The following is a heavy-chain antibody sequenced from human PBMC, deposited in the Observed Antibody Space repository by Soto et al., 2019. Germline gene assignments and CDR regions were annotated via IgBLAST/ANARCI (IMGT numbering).Heavy chain of an antibody. V-gene: IGHV1-2*02. D-gene: IGHD6-13*01. CDR2: INPNSGGT. Sequence: ASVKVSCKGSGYTFTANYIQWVRQAPGQGLEWMGWINPNSGGTTYAQKFQGRVTLTRDTSITTAYMELSRLTSDDTAVYYCARDGSIAAAIVYFQHWGQGTLVTVSS. CDR1: GYTFTANY. CDR3: ARDGSIAAAIVYFQH. J-gene: IGHJ1*01.